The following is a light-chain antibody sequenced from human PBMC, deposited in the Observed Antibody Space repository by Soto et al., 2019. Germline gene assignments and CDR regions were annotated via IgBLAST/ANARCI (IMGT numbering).Light chain of an antibody. V-gene: IGKV3D-15*01. CDR3: QQYNSWPIT. CDR1: QTVSNN. J-gene: IGKJ5*01. CDR2: GAS. Sequence: EIVLTQSPATLSVSPGERATLSCRASQTVSNNLAWYQQRPGQAPRLLIYGASTWGTGVPPRFTGSGSGTEFTLTISSLQSEDFAVYYCQQYNSWPITFGQGTQLDIK.